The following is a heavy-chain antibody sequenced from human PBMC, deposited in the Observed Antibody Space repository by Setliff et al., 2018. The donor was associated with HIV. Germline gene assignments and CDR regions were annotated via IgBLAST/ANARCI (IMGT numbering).Heavy chain of an antibody. CDR2: IFDSGTT. V-gene: IGHV4-59*08. D-gene: IGHD2-21*01. Sequence: PSETLSLTCTVSGGSITSYYWNWIRQSPGKGLEWIGYIFDSGTTKYNPSVTSRVTISVDASKNQFFLQLISVTAADTAVYYCARLGRAIDDGGSSLRLDFWGQGMLVTVSS. CDR3: ARLGRAIDDGGSSLRLDF. J-gene: IGHJ4*02. CDR1: GGSITSYY.